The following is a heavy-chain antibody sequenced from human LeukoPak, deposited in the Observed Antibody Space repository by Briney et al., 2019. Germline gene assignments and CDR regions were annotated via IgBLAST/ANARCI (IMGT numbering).Heavy chain of an antibody. CDR3: ARPFQDYDKGTFFYFFDF. CDR1: GASVTMGSYY. J-gene: IGHJ4*02. V-gene: IGHV4-39*01. CDR2: FHFSGST. Sequence: SETLSLTCSVSGASVTMGSYYWAWIRQPPGKGLEWLGTFHFSGSTYYNPSLKSRVTISVDTSKNSVSLMLRSVTAADTAVYFCARPFQDYDKGTFFYFFDFWGQGILVTVSS. D-gene: IGHD3-22*01.